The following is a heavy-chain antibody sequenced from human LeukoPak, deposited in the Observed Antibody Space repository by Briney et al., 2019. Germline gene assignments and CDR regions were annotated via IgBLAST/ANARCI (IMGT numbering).Heavy chain of an antibody. CDR2: IYHSRRT. CDR1: GYSISSGYY. V-gene: IGHV4-38-2*01. Sequence: PSETLSLTCAVSGYSISSGYYWGWIRQPPGKGLEWIGDIYHSRRTYYNPSLKSRVTISVDTSMNQLSLKLSSVTAADTAVYYCARGGAAAGTPNFDSWGQGTLVTVPS. D-gene: IGHD6-13*01. CDR3: ARGGAAAGTPNFDS. J-gene: IGHJ4*02.